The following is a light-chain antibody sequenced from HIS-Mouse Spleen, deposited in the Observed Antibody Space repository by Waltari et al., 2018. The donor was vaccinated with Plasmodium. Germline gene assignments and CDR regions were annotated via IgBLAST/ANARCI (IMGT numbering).Light chain of an antibody. V-gene: IGLV1-47*01. CDR3: AAWDDSLSGRV. CDR2: RNK. J-gene: IGLJ3*02. CDR1: SSNIGRNY. Sequence: QSVLTQPPSASGTPGQRVTISCSGSSSNIGRNYVYWYQQLPGTAPKLLTYRNKQRPSGVPDRFSGSKSGTSASLAISGLRSEDEADYYCAAWDDSLSGRVFGGGTKLTVL.